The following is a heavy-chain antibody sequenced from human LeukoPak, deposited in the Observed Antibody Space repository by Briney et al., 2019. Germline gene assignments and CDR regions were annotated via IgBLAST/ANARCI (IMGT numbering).Heavy chain of an antibody. Sequence: PGGSLRLSCAVSGFSVSTSGMSWVRQAPGGGVEGISAISVDGEETYYADSVKGRFFISRDNSKNTLFLQMNSLRAEDTAVYYCARGYLSGWYPSWDQGSLVSVSS. D-gene: IGHD6-19*01. CDR2: ISVDGEET. CDR1: GFSVSTSG. CDR3: ARGYLSGWYPS. V-gene: IGHV3-23*01. J-gene: IGHJ5*02.